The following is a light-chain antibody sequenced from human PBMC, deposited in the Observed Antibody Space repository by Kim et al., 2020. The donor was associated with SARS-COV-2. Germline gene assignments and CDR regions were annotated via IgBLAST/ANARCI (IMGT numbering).Light chain of an antibody. V-gene: IGLV4-69*01. CDR2: LNSDGSH. CDR1: SRHSGYA. J-gene: IGLJ2*01. Sequence: ASVTLTRTLSSRHSGYAIAWHQQQPGKGRRYLMNLNSDGSHSEGDGIPDRFSGSSSGAERYLTIASRQSEDEADDYCQTWGTGIQVFGGGAQLTVL. CDR3: QTWGTGIQV.